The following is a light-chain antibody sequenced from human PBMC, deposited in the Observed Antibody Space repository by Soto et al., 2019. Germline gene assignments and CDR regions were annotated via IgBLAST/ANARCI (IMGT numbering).Light chain of an antibody. CDR1: QSISTW. J-gene: IGKJ1*01. V-gene: IGKV1-5*03. Sequence: DIQMTQSPSTLSASVGDRVTITCRASQSISTWLAWYQQKPGKAPKLLIYKASSLQSGVPSRFSGSGSGTEFTLTISSLQPDDFATYYCHQYVTYESFGQGTKVEIK. CDR2: KAS. CDR3: HQYVTYES.